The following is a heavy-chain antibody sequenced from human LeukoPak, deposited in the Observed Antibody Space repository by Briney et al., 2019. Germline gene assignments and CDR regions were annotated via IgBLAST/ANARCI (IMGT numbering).Heavy chain of an antibody. CDR3: ARDIAAAGTRWFDP. J-gene: IGHJ5*02. Sequence: PGRSLRLSCAASGFTLSSYGMHWVRQAPGKGLEWVAVISYDGSNKYYADSVKGRFTISRDNSKNTLYLQMNSLRAEDTAVYYCARDIAAAGTRWFDPWGQGTLVTVSS. V-gene: IGHV3-30*03. CDR2: ISYDGSNK. CDR1: GFTLSSYG. D-gene: IGHD6-13*01.